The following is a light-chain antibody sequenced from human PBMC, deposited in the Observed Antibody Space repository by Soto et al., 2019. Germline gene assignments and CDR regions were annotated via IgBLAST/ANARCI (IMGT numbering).Light chain of an antibody. V-gene: IGKV3-15*01. Sequence: EIVMTQSPAILSVSPGEGATLSCRASENVRTKVGWYQQKAGQAPRLLIYGASTRATGIPDRFSGSGSGTQFTLSISRLQSEDSAVYFCQQTNRLPHITFGQGTLLVIK. J-gene: IGKJ5*01. CDR1: ENVRTK. CDR2: GAS. CDR3: QQTNRLPHIT.